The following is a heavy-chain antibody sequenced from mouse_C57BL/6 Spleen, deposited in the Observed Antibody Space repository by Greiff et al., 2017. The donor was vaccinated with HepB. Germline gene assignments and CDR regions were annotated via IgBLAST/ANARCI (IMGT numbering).Heavy chain of an antibody. Sequence: VQLQQSGPELVKPGASVKISCKASGYSFTGYYMNWVKQSPEKSLEWIGEINPSTGGTTYNQKFKAKATLTVDKSSSTAYMQLKSLTSEDSAVYYCARRTGAFAYWGQGTLVTVSA. CDR1: GYSFTGYY. V-gene: IGHV1-42*01. J-gene: IGHJ3*01. CDR2: INPSTGGT. D-gene: IGHD4-1*01. CDR3: ARRTGAFAY.